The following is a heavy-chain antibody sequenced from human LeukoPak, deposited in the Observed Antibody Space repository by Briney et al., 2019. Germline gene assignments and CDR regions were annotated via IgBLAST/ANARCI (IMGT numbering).Heavy chain of an antibody. V-gene: IGHV4-28*03. J-gene: IGHJ4*02. Sequence: SETLSLTCAVSGYSISSSNYWAWIRQPPGKGLEWIGHIYYSGSIYYNPSLKSRVTMSVDTSKNQFSLKLSSVTAVDTAVYYCARDPDSGIAAAGYFDYWGQGTLVTVSS. D-gene: IGHD6-13*01. CDR2: IYYSGSI. CDR3: ARDPDSGIAAAGYFDY. CDR1: GYSISSSNY.